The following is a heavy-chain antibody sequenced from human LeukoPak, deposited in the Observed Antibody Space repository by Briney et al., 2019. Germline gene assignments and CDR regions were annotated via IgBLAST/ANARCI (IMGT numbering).Heavy chain of an antibody. CDR3: ARDRGAAAGD. D-gene: IGHD6-13*01. CDR2: ISGSGGST. CDR1: GFTFSSYA. V-gene: IGHV3-23*01. J-gene: IGHJ4*02. Sequence: PGGSLRLSCAASGFTFSSYAMTWVRQAPGKGLEWVSIISGSGGSTSYADSVKGRFTISRDNSRNTLYLQMTSLRVEDTAVYYCARDRGAAAGDWGQGTLVTVSS.